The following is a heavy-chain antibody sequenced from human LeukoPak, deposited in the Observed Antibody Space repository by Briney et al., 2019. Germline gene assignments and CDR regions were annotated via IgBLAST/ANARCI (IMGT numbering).Heavy chain of an antibody. D-gene: IGHD3-10*01. CDR3: ASTVLWFGELWLGDI. J-gene: IGHJ3*02. CDR2: INPNSGGT. Sequence: ASVKVSCKASGYTFTGYYMHWMRQAPGQGLEWMGWINPNSGGTNYAQKFQGRVTMTRDTSISTAYMELSRLRSDDTAVYYCASTVLWFGELWLGDIWGQGTMVTVSS. V-gene: IGHV1-2*02. CDR1: GYTFTGYY.